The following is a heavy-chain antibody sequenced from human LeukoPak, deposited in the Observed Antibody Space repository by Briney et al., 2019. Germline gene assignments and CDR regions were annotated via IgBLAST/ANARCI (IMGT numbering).Heavy chain of an antibody. Sequence: ASVKVSCKASGYTFTSYGISWVRQAPGQGLEWMGSISTYNGDTNYAQKLQGRVTMTTDTSTSTAYMELRSLRSDDTAVYYCARIFDSSGYYLGDWGQGTLVTVSS. CDR1: GYTFTSYG. J-gene: IGHJ4*02. V-gene: IGHV1-18*01. D-gene: IGHD3-22*01. CDR3: ARIFDSSGYYLGD. CDR2: ISTYNGDT.